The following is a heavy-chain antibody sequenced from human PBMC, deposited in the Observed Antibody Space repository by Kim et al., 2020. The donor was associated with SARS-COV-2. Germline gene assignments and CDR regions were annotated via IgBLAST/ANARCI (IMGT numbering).Heavy chain of an antibody. CDR3: ARYEGYYYYGMDV. Sequence: GGSLRLSCAASGFTFSDHYMDWVRQAPGKGLEWVGRTRNKANSYTTEYAASVKGRFTISRDDSKNSLYLQMNSLKTEDTAVYYCARYEGYYYYGMDVWGQGTTVTVSS. J-gene: IGHJ6*02. D-gene: IGHD5-12*01. V-gene: IGHV3-72*01. CDR2: TRNKANSYTT. CDR1: GFTFSDHY.